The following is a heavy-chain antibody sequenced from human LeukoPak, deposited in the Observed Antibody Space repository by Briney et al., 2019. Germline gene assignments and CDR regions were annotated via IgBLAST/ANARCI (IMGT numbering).Heavy chain of an antibody. V-gene: IGHV4-39*01. CDR1: GGSISSSSYY. Sequence: KASETLSLTCSVSGGSISSSSYYWGWIRQPPGKGLEWIGSIYYSGSTYYNPSLKSRVTISVDTSKNQFSLKLSSVTAADTAVYYCARRDGQWLVSIRAKYWYFDLWGRGTLVTVSS. CDR3: ARRDGQWLVSIRAKYWYFDL. CDR2: IYYSGST. D-gene: IGHD6-19*01. J-gene: IGHJ2*01.